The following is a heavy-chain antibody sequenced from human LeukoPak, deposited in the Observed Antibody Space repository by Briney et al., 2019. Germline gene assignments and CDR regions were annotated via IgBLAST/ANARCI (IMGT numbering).Heavy chain of an antibody. D-gene: IGHD3-22*01. CDR3: ASCNDSSGYFAY. CDR1: GYTYTDYA. J-gene: IGHJ4*02. Sequence: ASVKVSCKPSGYTYTDYAINWVRQAPGQGLEYMGWVNTNTGNPTYAQGFTGRFVFSSDSSVSTAYLQITSLKADDSAIYFCASCNDSSGYFAYWGQGTLVTVSS. V-gene: IGHV7-4-1*02. CDR2: VNTNTGNP.